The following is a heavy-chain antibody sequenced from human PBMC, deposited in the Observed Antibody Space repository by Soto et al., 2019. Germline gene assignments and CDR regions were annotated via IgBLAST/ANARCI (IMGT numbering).Heavy chain of an antibody. D-gene: IGHD2-15*01. CDR1: GFTFSSYE. CDR2: IGSSGSTI. J-gene: IGHJ4*02. Sequence: LRLSCAASGFTFSSYEMNWVRQAPGKGLEWVSYIGSSGSTIYYADSVKGRFTISRDNAKNSLYLQMNSLRAEDTAVYYCARDLVVSSPSPPDYWGQGTLVTVSS. CDR3: ARDLVVSSPSPPDY. V-gene: IGHV3-48*03.